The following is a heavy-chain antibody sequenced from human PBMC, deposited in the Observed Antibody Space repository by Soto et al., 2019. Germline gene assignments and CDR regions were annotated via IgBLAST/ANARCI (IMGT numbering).Heavy chain of an antibody. Sequence: EVQLVESGGGLVKPGGSLRLSCAASGFTFSNAWMNWVRQAPGKGLEWVGRIKSKTDGGTTDYAAPVKGRFTISRDDSKNTLYLQMNSLKTEDTAVYYCTTEDVDTDMVPDYWGQGTLVTVSS. CDR1: GFTFSNAW. CDR3: TTEDVDTDMVPDY. D-gene: IGHD5-18*01. CDR2: IKSKTDGGTT. V-gene: IGHV3-15*07. J-gene: IGHJ4*02.